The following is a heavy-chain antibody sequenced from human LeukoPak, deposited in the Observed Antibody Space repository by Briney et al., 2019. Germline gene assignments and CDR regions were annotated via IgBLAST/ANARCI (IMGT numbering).Heavy chain of an antibody. Sequence: VGCLRLSPAASGFTLTDYAMSSVCQAPRKGHEWGSGISISGGSTYYAHSVKGRFTISRDNSKNTLYLQMNSLRGEDTAVYYCPKQGPSGSGPYFDYWGQGGLVTVSS. CDR2: ISISGGST. D-gene: IGHD3-10*01. CDR3: PKQGPSGSGPYFDY. CDR1: GFTLTDYA. V-gene: IGHV3-23*01. J-gene: IGHJ4*02.